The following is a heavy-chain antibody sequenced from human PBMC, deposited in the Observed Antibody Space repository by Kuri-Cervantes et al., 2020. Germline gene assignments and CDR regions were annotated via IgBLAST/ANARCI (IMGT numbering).Heavy chain of an antibody. J-gene: IGHJ3*02. D-gene: IGHD2-2*01. CDR3: ARVGCSSTSCYHERKDAFDI. V-gene: IGHV3-30-3*01. Sequence: GGSLRLSCAASGFTVSSNYMSWVRQAPGKGLEWVAVISYDGSNKYYADSVKGRFTISRDNSKNTLYLQMNSLRAEDTAVYYCARVGCSSTSCYHERKDAFDIWGQGTMVTVSS. CDR1: GFTVSSNY. CDR2: ISYDGSNK.